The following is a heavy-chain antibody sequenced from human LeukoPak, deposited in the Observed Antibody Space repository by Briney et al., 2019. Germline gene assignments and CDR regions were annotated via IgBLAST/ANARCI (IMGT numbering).Heavy chain of an antibody. CDR3: ARENYDILTDISPHAFDI. D-gene: IGHD3-9*01. J-gene: IGHJ3*02. CDR1: GGSISSSSYY. CDR2: IYYSGST. Sequence: SETLSLTCTVSGGSISSSSYYWGWIRQPPGKGLEWIGSIYYSGSTYYNPSLKSRVTISVDTSKNQFSLKLSSVTAADTAVYYCARENYDILTDISPHAFDIWGQGTMVTVSS. V-gene: IGHV4-39*07.